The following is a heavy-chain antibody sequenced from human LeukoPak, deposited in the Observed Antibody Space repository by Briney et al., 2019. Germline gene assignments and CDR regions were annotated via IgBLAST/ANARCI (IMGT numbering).Heavy chain of an antibody. D-gene: IGHD3-22*01. CDR3: ARDGLYDSSGYYMDS. J-gene: IGHJ4*02. Sequence: SETLSLTCTVSGGAISSYYWSRIRQPPGKGLEWVGYIYYSGGTKYNPSLMSRVTISVDRAQNQFSLSLRSVTAADTAVYYCARDGLYDSSGYYMDSWGQGTLVIVSS. CDR2: IYYSGGT. V-gene: IGHV4-59*01. CDR1: GGAISSYY.